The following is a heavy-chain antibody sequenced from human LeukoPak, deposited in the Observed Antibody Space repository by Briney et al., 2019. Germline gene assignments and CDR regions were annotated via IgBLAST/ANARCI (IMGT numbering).Heavy chain of an antibody. D-gene: IGHD3-3*01. V-gene: IGHV4-38-2*02. J-gene: IGHJ4*02. CDR1: GYSISSGYY. CDR3: ARDHDYDFWSGYYFGY. Sequence: SETLSLTCTVSGYSISSGYYWSWIRQPPGKGLEWIGSIYHSGSTYYNPSLKSRVTISVDTSKNQFSLKLSSVTAADTAVYYCARDHDYDFWSGYYFGYWGQGTLVTVSS. CDR2: IYHSGST.